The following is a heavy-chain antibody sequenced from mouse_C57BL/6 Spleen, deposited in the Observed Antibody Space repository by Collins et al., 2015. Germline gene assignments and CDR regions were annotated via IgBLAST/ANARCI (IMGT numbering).Heavy chain of an antibody. CDR1: GFTFSDFY. CDR2: SRNKANDYTT. Sequence: PGGSLRLSCATSGFTFSDFYMEWVRQPPGKRLEWIATSRNKANDYTTEYSASVKGRFIVSRDTSQSILYLQMNALRAEDTAIYYCARDAYDWYFDVWGAGTTVTVSS. J-gene: IGHJ1*01. D-gene: IGHD2-12*01. V-gene: IGHV7-1*02. CDR3: ARDAYDWYFDV.